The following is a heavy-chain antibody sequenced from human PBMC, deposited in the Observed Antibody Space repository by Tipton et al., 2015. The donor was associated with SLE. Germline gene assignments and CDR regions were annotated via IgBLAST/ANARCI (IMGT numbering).Heavy chain of an antibody. D-gene: IGHD1-1*01. Sequence: TLSLTCAVSGYSISSGSYWGWIRQPPGRGLGWIGGIYNSGSTYYNPPLKSRVTISVDTSKNQFSLKLSSVTAADTAVHYCARDHRAVWKSAFDIWGQGTMVTVSS. CDR3: ARDHRAVWKSAFDI. CDR1: GYSISSGSY. J-gene: IGHJ3*02. CDR2: IYNSGST. V-gene: IGHV4-38-2*02.